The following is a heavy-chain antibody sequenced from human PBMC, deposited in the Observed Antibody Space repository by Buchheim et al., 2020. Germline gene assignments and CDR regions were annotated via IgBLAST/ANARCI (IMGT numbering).Heavy chain of an antibody. V-gene: IGHV4-34*01. D-gene: IGHD4-23*01. Sequence: QVQLQQWGAGLLKPSETLSLTCAVYGGSFSGYYWSWIRQPPGKGLEWIGEINHSGSTNYNPSLKSRVTISVDTSKNQFSLKLSSVTAADTAVYYCARGRRGRVGTGKRTFYYFDYWGQGTL. CDR1: GGSFSGYY. CDR2: INHSGST. J-gene: IGHJ4*02. CDR3: ARGRRGRVGTGKRTFYYFDY.